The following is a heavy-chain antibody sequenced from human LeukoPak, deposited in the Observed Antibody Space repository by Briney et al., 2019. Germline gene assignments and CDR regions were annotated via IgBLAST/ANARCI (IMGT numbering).Heavy chain of an antibody. CDR1: GYSITSSSW. CDR3: ARKENVYYYFDY. J-gene: IGHJ4*02. Sequence: SETLSLTCAVSGYSITSSSWWGWIRQPPGKGLEWIGYIYRSGTTYYNPSLQSRVTMSVDTSKNQFSLKLSSVTAVDTAVYYCARKENVYYYFDYWGQGTLVTVSS. CDR2: IYRSGTT. V-gene: IGHV4-28*01. D-gene: IGHD3-10*01.